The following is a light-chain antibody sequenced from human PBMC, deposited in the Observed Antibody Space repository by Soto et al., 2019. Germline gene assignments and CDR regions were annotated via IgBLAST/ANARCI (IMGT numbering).Light chain of an antibody. J-gene: IGKJ1*01. CDR1: QSISAN. CDR2: AAS. V-gene: IGKV3-15*01. CDR3: QQYTYWPPA. Sequence: EKVVTQSPAALSLSPGEKATLSCRTSQSISANLAWYRQRPGQAPRLLIYAASISATGVPERFSGSGSGTEFTLTISSLQSEDFAVYYCQQYTYWPPAFGQGTTVEMK.